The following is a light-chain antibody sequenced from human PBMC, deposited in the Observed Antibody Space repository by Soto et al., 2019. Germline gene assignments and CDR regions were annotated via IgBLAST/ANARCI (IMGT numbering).Light chain of an antibody. Sequence: DIQMTQSPSSLSASVGDRVTVTCRASQSISSCLSWFQQKPGKAPKLLIYAASSLQSGVPSRFSGSGSGTDFTLTISSLQPEDFVIYYCQQSYGTPITFGQGTRLEIK. CDR3: QQSYGTPIT. CDR2: AAS. J-gene: IGKJ5*01. V-gene: IGKV1-39*01. CDR1: QSISSC.